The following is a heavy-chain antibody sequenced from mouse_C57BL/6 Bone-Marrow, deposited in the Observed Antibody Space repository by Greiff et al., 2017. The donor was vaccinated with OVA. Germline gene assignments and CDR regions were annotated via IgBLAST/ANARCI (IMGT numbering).Heavy chain of an antibody. CDR3: ARERGSYYGNWAWFAY. V-gene: IGHV1-55*01. CDR1: GYTFTSYW. D-gene: IGHD2-1*01. Sequence: QVQLQQPGAELVKPGASVKMSCKASGYTFTSYWITWVKQRPGQGLEWIGDIYPGSGSTNYNEKFKSKATLTVDTSSSTAYMQLSSLTSEDSAVYYCARERGSYYGNWAWFAYWGQGTLVTVSA. J-gene: IGHJ3*01. CDR2: IYPGSGST.